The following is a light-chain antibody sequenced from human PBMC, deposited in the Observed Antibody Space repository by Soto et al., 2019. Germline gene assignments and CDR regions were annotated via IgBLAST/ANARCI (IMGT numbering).Light chain of an antibody. Sequence: QSVLTQPPSASGTPGQRVTISCSGGTSNIGSNTVNWYQQLPGTAPKLLIYSINQRPSGVPDRFSGSKSGTSASLAVSGLQAEDEADYFCASYGGRDDMIFGGGTKLTVL. J-gene: IGLJ2*01. V-gene: IGLV1-44*01. CDR2: SIN. CDR3: ASYGGRDDMI. CDR1: TSNIGSNT.